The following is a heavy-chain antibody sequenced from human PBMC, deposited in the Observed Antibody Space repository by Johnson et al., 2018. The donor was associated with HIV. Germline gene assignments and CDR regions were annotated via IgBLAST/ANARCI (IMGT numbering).Heavy chain of an antibody. J-gene: IGHJ3*01. CDR2: ISGSGGST. CDR3: AKDLGIVGAVHRTFDV. D-gene: IGHD1-26*01. Sequence: VQLVESGGGVVRPGGSLRLSCVASGFTFSSYAMSWVRQAPGKGLEWVSAISGSGGSTYYTDSVKGRFTISRDNSKNTLYLQMNSLRAEDTAVYYCAKDLGIVGAVHRTFDVWGQGTMVTVSS. CDR1: GFTFSSYA. V-gene: IGHV3-23*04.